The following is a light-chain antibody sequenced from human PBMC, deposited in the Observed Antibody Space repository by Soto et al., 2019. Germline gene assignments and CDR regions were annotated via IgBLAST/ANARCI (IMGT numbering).Light chain of an antibody. CDR2: GAS. J-gene: IGKJ1*01. Sequence: EIVLTQSPATLSLSPGERATLSCRASQSVSSNFLAWYQQKPGQAPRLLIYGASSRATGIPDRFSGSGSGTDFTLTISRLEPEDFVVFDCYQYGGKPPTFGQGTKVDIK. CDR1: QSVSSNF. V-gene: IGKV3-20*01. CDR3: YQYGGKPPT.